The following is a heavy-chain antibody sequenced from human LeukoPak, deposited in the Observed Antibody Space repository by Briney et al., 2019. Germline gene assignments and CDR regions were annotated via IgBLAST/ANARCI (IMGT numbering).Heavy chain of an antibody. V-gene: IGHV1-69*13. Sequence: SVKVSCKASGGTFSSYAISWVRQAPGQGLEWMGGIIPIFGTANYAQKFQGRVTITADESTSTAHMELSSLRSEDTAVYYCARVSIAAAAHYGMDVWGKGTTVTVSS. CDR2: IIPIFGTA. CDR3: ARVSIAAAAHYGMDV. D-gene: IGHD6-13*01. CDR1: GGTFSSYA. J-gene: IGHJ6*04.